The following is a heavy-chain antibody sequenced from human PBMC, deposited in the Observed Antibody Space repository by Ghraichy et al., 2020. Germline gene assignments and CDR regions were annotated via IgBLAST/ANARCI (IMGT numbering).Heavy chain of an antibody. CDR2: IMGSGDGT. CDR3: AKDKWSGYFDH. V-gene: IGHV3-23*01. J-gene: IGHJ4*02. Sequence: GESLNIYCAASGFIFSSYAISWVRQAPGKGLEWVSNIMGSGDGTDYADFVKGRFTISRDNSKNTLYLQMNSLRVEDTAVYYCAKDKWSGYFDHWGQGTLVTVSS. D-gene: IGHD3-3*01. CDR1: GFIFSSYA.